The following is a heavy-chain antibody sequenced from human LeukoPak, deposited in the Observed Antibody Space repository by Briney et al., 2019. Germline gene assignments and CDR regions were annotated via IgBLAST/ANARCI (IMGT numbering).Heavy chain of an antibody. J-gene: IGHJ4*02. CDR3: ARDRIAAAGTPDY. CDR1: GFTFSSYS. V-gene: IGHV3-21*01. CDR2: ISSSSSYI. D-gene: IGHD6-13*01. Sequence: GGSLRLSCAASGFTFSSYSMNWVRQAPGKGLEWVSSISSSSSYIYYAGSVKGRFTISRDNAKNSLYLQMNSLRAEDTAVYYCARDRIAAAGTPDYWGQGTLVTVSS.